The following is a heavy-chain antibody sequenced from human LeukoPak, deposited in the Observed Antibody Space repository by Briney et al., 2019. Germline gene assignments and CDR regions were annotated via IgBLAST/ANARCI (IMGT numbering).Heavy chain of an antibody. CDR1: GGTFSSYA. CDR2: IIPIFGTA. V-gene: IGHV1-69*05. Sequence: GSSVKVSCKASGGTFSSYAICWVRQAPGQGLEWMGGIIPIFGTANYAQKFQGRVTITTDESTSTAYMELSSLRSEDTAVYYCARDHYSNSLGNLGYWGQGTLVTVSS. CDR3: ARDHYSNSLGNLGY. D-gene: IGHD4-11*01. J-gene: IGHJ4*02.